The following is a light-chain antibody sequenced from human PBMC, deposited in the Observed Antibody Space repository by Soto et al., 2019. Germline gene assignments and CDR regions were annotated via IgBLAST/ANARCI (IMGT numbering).Light chain of an antibody. Sequence: QSVLTQPASVSGSPGQSITISCTGTSGDVGGYNYVSWYQHHPGKAPKLIIYDVSNRPSGVSIRFSGSKSDNTASLTISGLQSEYEADYHCSSYTTSNTRQIVFGTGTKVTVL. CDR1: SGDVGGYNY. CDR2: DVS. V-gene: IGLV2-14*03. J-gene: IGLJ1*01. CDR3: SSYTTSNTRQIV.